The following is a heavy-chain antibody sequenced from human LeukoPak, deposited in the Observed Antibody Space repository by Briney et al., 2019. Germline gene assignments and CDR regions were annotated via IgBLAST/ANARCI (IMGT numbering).Heavy chain of an antibody. CDR3: ARQVYYSYNYYYYYYMDV. D-gene: IGHD5-18*01. Sequence: GGSLRLSCTVSGFTVSTNSMSWVRQAPGKGLEWVSVIYSGGSTYYADSVKGRFTISRDNSKNTLYLQMNSLRAEDTAVYYCARQVYYSYNYYYYYYMDVWGKGTTVTISS. CDR2: IYSGGST. V-gene: IGHV3-66*04. CDR1: GFTVSTNS. J-gene: IGHJ6*03.